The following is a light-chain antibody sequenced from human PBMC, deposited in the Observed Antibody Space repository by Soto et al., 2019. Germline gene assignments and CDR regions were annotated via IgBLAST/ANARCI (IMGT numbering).Light chain of an antibody. CDR2: DAS. V-gene: IGKV3-11*01. J-gene: IGKJ4*01. CDR3: QQRSNWPPIT. CDR1: QSVSKY. Sequence: EIVLTQSPATLSLSPGERATLSCRASQSVSKYLAWYQQKPGQAPRLLIHDASNSATGIPGRFSGSGSGTDFTLTISSLQPDAFGVYYCQQRSNWPPITFGGGTKVEIK.